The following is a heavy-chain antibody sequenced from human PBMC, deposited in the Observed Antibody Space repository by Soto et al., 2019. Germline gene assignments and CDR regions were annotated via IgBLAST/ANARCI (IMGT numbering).Heavy chain of an antibody. Sequence: QLQLQESGPGLVKPSETLSLICNVSGASISSRNYYWGWIRQPPGKGLEWFGSIFYSGSTYYNPSLKSRVTISIVTSQNQFSLRLTSVTAADTAVYYCVRHPLIMVPRQHDYYFDTWGPGNLVTVSS. J-gene: IGHJ4*02. CDR3: VRHPLIMVPRQHDYYFDT. CDR1: GASISSRNYY. V-gene: IGHV4-39*01. CDR2: IFYSGST. D-gene: IGHD2-8*01.